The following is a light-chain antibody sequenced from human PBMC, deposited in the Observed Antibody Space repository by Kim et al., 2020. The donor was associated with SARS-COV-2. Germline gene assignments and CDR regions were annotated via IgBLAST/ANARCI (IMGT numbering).Light chain of an antibody. J-gene: IGLJ3*02. CDR1: SLRKYY. V-gene: IGLV3-19*01. CDR3: SSRDSSGDHVV. CDR2: GKY. Sequence: SSELTQDPAVSVALGQTVRLTCQGDSLRKYYATWYQQRPGQAPTLVLYGKYDRPSGIPDRFSGSASVNTASLTITGAQAEDEGDYYCSSRDSSGDHVVFG.